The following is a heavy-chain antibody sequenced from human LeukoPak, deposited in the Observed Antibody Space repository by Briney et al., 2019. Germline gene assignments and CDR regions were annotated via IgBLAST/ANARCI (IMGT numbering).Heavy chain of an antibody. CDR1: GFTVSHNY. J-gene: IGHJ5*02. CDR2: IYSGGST. V-gene: IGHV3-53*01. D-gene: IGHD6-19*01. CDR3: ARDRISSGWYSGFDT. Sequence: GGSLRLSCAASGFTVSHNYVSWVRQPPGKGLEWLSVIYSGGSTYYADSVKGRFTMSRDNSKNTLYLQMNSLRAEDTAVYYCARDRISSGWYSGFDTWGQGTLVTVSS.